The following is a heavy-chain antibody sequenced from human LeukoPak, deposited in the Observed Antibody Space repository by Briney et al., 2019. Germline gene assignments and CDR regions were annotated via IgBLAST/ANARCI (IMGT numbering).Heavy chain of an antibody. D-gene: IGHD2-2*01. Sequence: ASVKVSCKASGGTFSSYAISWVRQAPGQGLEWMGIINPSGGSTSYAQKFQGRVTMTRDTSTSTVYMELSSLRSEDTAVYYCAREDCSSTINVYCWFDPWGQGTLVTVSS. J-gene: IGHJ5*02. CDR1: GGTFSSYA. CDR3: AREDCSSTINVYCWFDP. V-gene: IGHV1-46*01. CDR2: INPSGGST.